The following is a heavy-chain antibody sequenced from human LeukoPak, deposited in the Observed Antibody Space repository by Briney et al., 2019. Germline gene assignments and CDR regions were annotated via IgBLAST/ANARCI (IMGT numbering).Heavy chain of an antibody. CDR3: ARDRTSSSWRPDSFDI. CDR2: MNPRDNT. J-gene: IGHJ3*02. CDR1: GYTSTSPD. V-gene: IGHV1-8*01. D-gene: IGHD6-13*01. Sequence: GASVKVSCKASGYTSTSPDINWVRQATGRGLEWLGWMNPRDNTGYAQKFQGRVTLTRDKSINTAYMEPSSLRSEDTAVYYCARDRTSSSWRPDSFDIWGQGTMVTVSP.